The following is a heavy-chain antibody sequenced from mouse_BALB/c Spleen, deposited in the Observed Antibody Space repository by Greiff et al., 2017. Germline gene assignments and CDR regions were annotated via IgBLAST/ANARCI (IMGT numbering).Heavy chain of an antibody. V-gene: IGHV7-3*02. CDR1: GFTFTDYY. D-gene: IGHD3-1*01. J-gene: IGHJ4*01. Sequence: EVQRVESGGGLVQPGGSLRLSCATSGFTFTDYYMSWVRQPPGKALEWLGFIRNKANGYTTEYSASVKGRFTISRDNSQSILYLQMNTLRAEDSATYYCARDISSSGPSYAMDYWGQGTSVTVSS. CDR3: ARDISSSGPSYAMDY. CDR2: IRNKANGYTT.